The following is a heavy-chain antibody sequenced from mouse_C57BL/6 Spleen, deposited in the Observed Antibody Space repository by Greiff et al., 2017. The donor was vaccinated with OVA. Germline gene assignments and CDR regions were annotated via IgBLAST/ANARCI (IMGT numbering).Heavy chain of an antibody. V-gene: IGHV5-17*01. CDR3: ARPLDYYGSSPSDV. J-gene: IGHJ1*03. Sequence: EVQGVESGGGLVKPGGSLTLSCAASGFTFSDYGMHWVRQAPEKGLEWVAYISSGSSTIYYADTVKGRFTISRDNAKNTLFLQMTSLRSEDTAMYYCARPLDYYGSSPSDVWGTWTTVTVSS. CDR2: ISSGSSTI. D-gene: IGHD1-1*01. CDR1: GFTFSDYG.